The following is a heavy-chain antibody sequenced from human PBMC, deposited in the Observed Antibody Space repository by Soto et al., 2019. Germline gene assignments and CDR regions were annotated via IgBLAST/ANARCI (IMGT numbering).Heavy chain of an antibody. J-gene: IGHJ4*02. CDR3: AKRRGAGGHFDY. V-gene: IGHV3-23*01. CDR2: VSIGGST. D-gene: IGHD2-15*01. Sequence: GGSLRLSCAASGFTFSSYAMGWARQGPGKGLEWVAVVSIGGSTHYADSVRGRFTISRDNSKNTLSLQMNSLTAEDTAVYFCAKRRGAGGHFDYWGQGALVTVSS. CDR1: GFTFSSYA.